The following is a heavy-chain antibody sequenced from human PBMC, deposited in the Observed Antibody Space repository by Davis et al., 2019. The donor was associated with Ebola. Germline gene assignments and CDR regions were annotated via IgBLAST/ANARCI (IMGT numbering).Heavy chain of an antibody. J-gene: IGHJ4*02. Sequence: PGGSLRLSCAASGLIFSGYAMSWVRQAPEKGLEWVSAIDNSGGVTYYADSVKGRFTISRDNSKNTLYLQMKSLRAEDTAVYFCAKDPRYGSVSPTYFFDYWGQGTLVTVSS. CDR1: GLIFSGYA. CDR2: IDNSGGVT. D-gene: IGHD3-10*01. V-gene: IGHV3-23*01. CDR3: AKDPRYGSVSPTYFFDY.